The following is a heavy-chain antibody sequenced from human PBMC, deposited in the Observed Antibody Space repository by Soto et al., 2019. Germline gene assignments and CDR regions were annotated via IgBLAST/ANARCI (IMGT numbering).Heavy chain of an antibody. CDR2: INHSGCT. CDR3: ARDGTHYDFWSGYSNTRATFAY. D-gene: IGHD3-3*01. J-gene: IGHJ4*02. CDR1: GGSFSGYY. Sequence: QVQLQQWGAGLLKHSETLSLTCAVYGGSFSGYYWSWIRQPPGKGLEWIGEINHSGCTNYNPSLKSRVTISVDTAKNQFSLKLSSVTAADTAVYYCARDGTHYDFWSGYSNTRATFAYWGQGTLVTVSS. V-gene: IGHV4-34*01.